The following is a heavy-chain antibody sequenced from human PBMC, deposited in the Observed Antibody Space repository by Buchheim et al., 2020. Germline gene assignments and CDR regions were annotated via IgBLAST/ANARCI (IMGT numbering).Heavy chain of an antibody. Sequence: QLQESGPRLVKPSQTLSLTCSVSGGSISTSDYYWTWIRQPPGKGLEWIGYIYSSGSTYYNPSLKSRVTISVDTSKNQFSLKLSSVTAADTAVYYCASHPQVEYSSSSEYYFDYWGQGTL. CDR2: IYSSGST. J-gene: IGHJ4*02. V-gene: IGHV4-30-4*01. CDR3: ASHPQVEYSSSSEYYFDY. D-gene: IGHD6-6*01. CDR1: GGSISTSDYY.